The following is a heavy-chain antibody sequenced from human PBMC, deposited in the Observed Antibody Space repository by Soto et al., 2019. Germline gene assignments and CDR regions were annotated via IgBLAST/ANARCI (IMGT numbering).Heavy chain of an antibody. J-gene: IGHJ2*01. CDR3: AREVVPAAMFSVGHKRTTEDWYFDL. CDR1: GGTFSSYT. Sequence: QVQLVQSGAEVKKPGSSVKVSCKASGGTFSSYTISWVRQAPGQGLEWMGRTIPILGIANYAQKVQGRVTITADKSTSTAYMELSSLISEDTAVYYCAREVVPAAMFSVGHKRTTEDWYFDLWGRGTLVTVSS. D-gene: IGHD2-2*01. V-gene: IGHV1-69*08. CDR2: TIPILGIA.